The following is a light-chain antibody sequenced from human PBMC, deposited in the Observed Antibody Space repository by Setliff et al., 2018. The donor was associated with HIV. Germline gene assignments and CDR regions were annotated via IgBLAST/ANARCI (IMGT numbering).Light chain of an antibody. V-gene: IGLV2-14*01. J-gene: IGLJ2*01. Sequence: QSALTQPASVSGSPGQSITISCTGTSSDVGGYNYVSWYQQHPHKAPKLMIYEVTNRPSGVSNRFSGSKSGNTASLTISGLRAEDEADYYCSSYTTINTVIFGGGTKVTVL. CDR2: EVT. CDR1: SSDVGGYNY. CDR3: SSYTTINTVI.